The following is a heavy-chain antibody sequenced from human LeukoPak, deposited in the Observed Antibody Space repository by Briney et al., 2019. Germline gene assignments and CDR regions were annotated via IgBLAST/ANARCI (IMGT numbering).Heavy chain of an antibody. V-gene: IGHV4-61*01. J-gene: IGHJ4*02. CDR3: GREVGYSNYDSH. D-gene: IGHD4-11*01. CDR1: GGSVSIGTYY. Sequence: SETLSLTCSVSGGSVSIGTYYWSWIRQPPGKGLEWIGYIWNSGSTKYDPSLKSRVTISIDTSKHQFSLKLTSVTAADTAVYYCGREVGYSNYDSHWGQGTLVTVSS. CDR2: IWNSGST.